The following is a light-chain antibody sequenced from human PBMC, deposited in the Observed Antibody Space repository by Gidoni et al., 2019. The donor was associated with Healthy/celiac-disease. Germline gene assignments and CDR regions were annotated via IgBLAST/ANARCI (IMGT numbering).Light chain of an antibody. Sequence: DIQMTQSSSSLSASVGDRVTITCRASQSISSYLNWYQQKPGKAQNLLIYSASSLQSGVPSRFIGSGSWTDFTLPISRLQPEDFATYYCQPRYSPLRTFGQGTQVEIK. CDR2: SAS. CDR1: QSISSY. CDR3: QPRYSPLRT. V-gene: IGKV1-39*01. J-gene: IGKJ1*01.